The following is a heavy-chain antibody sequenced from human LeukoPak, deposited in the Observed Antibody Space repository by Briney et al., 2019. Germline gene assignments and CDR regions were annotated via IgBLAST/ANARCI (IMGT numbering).Heavy chain of an antibody. V-gene: IGHV4-59*02. CDR2: IYYSGSI. CDR3: ARPNHKDHCSSTSCYRYFDY. J-gene: IGHJ4*02. CDR1: GGSVSVHY. D-gene: IGHD2-2*02. Sequence: SETLSLTCTVSGGSVSVHYWSWMRQPPGKGLEWIGHIYYSGSINYSPSLESRVTISIDTSRNQFSLKLTSVTAADTAVYYCARPNHKDHCSSTSCYRYFDYWGLGTLVTVSS.